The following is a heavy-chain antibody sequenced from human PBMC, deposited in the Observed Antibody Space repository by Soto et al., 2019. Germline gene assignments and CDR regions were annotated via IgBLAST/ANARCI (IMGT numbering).Heavy chain of an antibody. V-gene: IGHV3-23*01. CDR2: VSGNGGTT. CDR3: AKGKAHTLFGVDTLFDY. J-gene: IGHJ4*02. D-gene: IGHD3-3*01. CDR1: GFPFGSHA. Sequence: EVQLLESGGGLVQPGGSVRLSCAASGFPFGSHAMSWVRQAPGKGLEWVSLVSGNGGTTNYADSVKGRFTISRDNSQKTLYLQMNSLRAEDTAIYYRAKGKAHTLFGVDTLFDYWGQGTLVTVSS.